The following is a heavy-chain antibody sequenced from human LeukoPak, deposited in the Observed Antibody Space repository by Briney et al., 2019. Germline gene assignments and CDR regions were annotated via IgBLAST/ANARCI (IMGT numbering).Heavy chain of an antibody. CDR2: ISGSGGST. CDR3: ARESPQVDTAMGAFDY. Sequence: GGSLRLSCAASGFTFSSYAMSWVRQAPGKGLEWVSAISGSGGSTYYADSVKGRFTISRDNSKNTLYLQMNSLRAEDTAVYYCARESPQVDTAMGAFDYWGQGILVTVSS. CDR1: GFTFSSYA. V-gene: IGHV3-23*01. J-gene: IGHJ4*02. D-gene: IGHD5-18*01.